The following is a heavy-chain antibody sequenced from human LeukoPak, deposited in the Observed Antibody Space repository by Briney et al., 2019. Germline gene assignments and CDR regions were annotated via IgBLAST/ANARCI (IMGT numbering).Heavy chain of an antibody. CDR1: GYTFTNYG. J-gene: IGHJ5*02. V-gene: IGHV1-18*01. D-gene: IGHD1-26*01. CDR3: ARDWDAMNNCFDP. CDR2: ISTNSDIR. Sequence: ASVKVSCKASGYTFTNYGISWVRQAPGQGLEWMGWISTNSDIRTYAQTLQGRFTMTTDTATTTAYMELNNLTFDDTAVYYCARDWDAMNNCFDPWGQGSPFTGSS.